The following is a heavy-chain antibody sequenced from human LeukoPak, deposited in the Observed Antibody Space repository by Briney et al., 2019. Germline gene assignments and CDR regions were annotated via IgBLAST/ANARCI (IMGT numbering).Heavy chain of an antibody. V-gene: IGHV4-34*01. CDR2: INHSGST. CDR1: GGSFSDYY. J-gene: IGHJ5*02. CDR3: ARVRVYGSGSYRRLNWFDP. D-gene: IGHD3-10*01. Sequence: SETLSLTCAVYGGSFSDYYWSWIRQPPGKGLEWIGEINHSGSTNYNPSLKSRVTISVDTSKNQFSLKLSSVTAADTAVYYCARVRVYGSGSYRRLNWFDPWGQGTLVTVSS.